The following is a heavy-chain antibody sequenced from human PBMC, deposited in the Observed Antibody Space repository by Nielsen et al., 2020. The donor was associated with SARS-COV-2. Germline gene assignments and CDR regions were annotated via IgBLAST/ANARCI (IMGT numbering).Heavy chain of an antibody. J-gene: IGHJ4*02. Sequence: GGSLRLSCAASGFTFSSYGMHWVRQAPGKGLEWVAVIWYDGSNKYYADSVKGRFTISRDNSKNTLYLQMNSLRAEDTALYYCAKAGSSGYDWMSDYWGQGTLVTVSS. D-gene: IGHD5-12*01. V-gene: IGHV3-30*02. CDR2: IWYDGSNK. CDR1: GFTFSSYG. CDR3: AKAGSSGYDWMSDY.